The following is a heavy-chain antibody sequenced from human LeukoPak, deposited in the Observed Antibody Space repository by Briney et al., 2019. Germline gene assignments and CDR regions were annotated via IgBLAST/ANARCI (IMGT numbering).Heavy chain of an antibody. D-gene: IGHD1-26*01. CDR1: GFTFSSYA. J-gene: IGHJ4*02. Sequence: PGGSLRLSCAASGFTFSSYAMAWVRQAPGKGLEWVSGISGSGGSTFYADSVEGRFIIFRDNSKNTPHLQMNSLIADDTAVYYCATTSGRKWHYLVYWGQGPLVPVSS. CDR2: ISGSGGST. V-gene: IGHV3-23*01. CDR3: ATTSGRKWHYLVY.